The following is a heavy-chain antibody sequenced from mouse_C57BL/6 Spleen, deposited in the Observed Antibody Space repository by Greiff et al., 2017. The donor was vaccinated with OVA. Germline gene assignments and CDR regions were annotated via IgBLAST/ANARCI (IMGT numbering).Heavy chain of an antibody. V-gene: IGHV5-17*01. CDR2: ISSGSSTI. J-gene: IGHJ2*01. CDR1: GFTFSDYG. CDR3: ARGGTGYYFDY. Sequence: EVKLMESGGGLVKPGGSLKLSCAASGFTFSDYGMHWVRQAPEKGLEWVAYISSGSSTIYYADTVKGRFTISRDNAKNTLFLQMTSLGSEDTAMYYCARGGTGYYFDYWGQGTTLTVSS. D-gene: IGHD3-3*01.